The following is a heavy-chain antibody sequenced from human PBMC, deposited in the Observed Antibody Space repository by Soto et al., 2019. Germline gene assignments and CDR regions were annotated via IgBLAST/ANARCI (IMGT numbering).Heavy chain of an antibody. CDR2: ISYDGSNK. CDR3: ARDPVAGYNWFEP. V-gene: IGHV3-30-3*01. J-gene: IGHJ5*02. Sequence: QVQLVESGGGVVQPGRSLRLSCAASGFTFSSYAMHWVRQAPGKGLEWVAVISYDGSNKYYADSVKGRFTISRDNSKNTLYLEMNSLRPEDTAVYYCARDPVAGYNWFEPWGQGTLVTVSS. CDR1: GFTFSSYA. D-gene: IGHD6-19*01.